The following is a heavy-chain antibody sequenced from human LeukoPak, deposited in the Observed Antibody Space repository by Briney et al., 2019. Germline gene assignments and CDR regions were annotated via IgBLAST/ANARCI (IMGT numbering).Heavy chain of an antibody. CDR3: ARLEEGDAFDI. J-gene: IGHJ3*02. CDR2: IIPIFGTA. D-gene: IGHD5-24*01. V-gene: IGHV1-69*06. Sequence: SVKVSCKASAGTFSIYAISWVRQAPGQGLEWMGRIIPIFGTANYAQKFQGRVTITADKSTSTAYMELSSLRSEDTAVYYCARLEEGDAFDIWGQGTMVTVSS. CDR1: AGTFSIYA.